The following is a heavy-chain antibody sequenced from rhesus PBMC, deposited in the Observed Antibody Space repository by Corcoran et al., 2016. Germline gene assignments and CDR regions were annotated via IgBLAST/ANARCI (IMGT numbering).Heavy chain of an antibody. V-gene: IGHV4S10*01. CDR1: GGSISDSYR. D-gene: IGHD3-16*01. J-gene: IGHJ6*01. CDR3: AGDLDYSVGGGLDS. Sequence: QVQLQESGPGVVKPSETLSLTCAVSGGSISDSYRWSWIRQPPGKGLEWIGYIYGSSTSSNYNPSLKSRVTISQDTSKNQFSLKLSSVTAADTAVYYCAGDLDYSVGGGLDSWGQGVVVTVSS. CDR2: IYGSSTSS.